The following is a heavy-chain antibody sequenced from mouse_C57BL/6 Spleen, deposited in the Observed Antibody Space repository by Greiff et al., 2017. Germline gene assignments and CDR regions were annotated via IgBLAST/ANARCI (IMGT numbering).Heavy chain of an antibody. CDR2: IDPENGAT. CDR1: GFNIKDDY. D-gene: IGHD1-1*01. V-gene: IGHV14-4*01. Sequence: VQLQQSGAELVRPGASVKLSCTASGFNIKDDYMHWVKQRPEQGLEWIGWIDPENGATEYASKFQGKATITADTSSNTAYLQLSSLTSEDTAVYYCTRYYGSSPGWFAYWGQGTLVTVSA. CDR3: TRYYGSSPGWFAY. J-gene: IGHJ3*01.